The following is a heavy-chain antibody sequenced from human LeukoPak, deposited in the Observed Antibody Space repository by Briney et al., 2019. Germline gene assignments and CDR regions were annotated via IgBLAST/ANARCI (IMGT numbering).Heavy chain of an antibody. CDR2: ISAYNGNT. D-gene: IGHD4-4*01. J-gene: IGHJ5*02. V-gene: IGHV1-18*01. Sequence: ALVTVSYKASGYTFTNYGISWVRQAPGQGLEWLGWISAYNGNTNYAQKLQGRVTITTDTFTSTAYMELRSLRSDDTAVYYCARYSNYGWFDPWGQGTLVTVSS. CDR3: ARYSNYGWFDP. CDR1: GYTFTNYG.